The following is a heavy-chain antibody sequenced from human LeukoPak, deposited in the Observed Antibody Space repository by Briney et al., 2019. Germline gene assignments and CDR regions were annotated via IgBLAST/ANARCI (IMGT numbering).Heavy chain of an antibody. CDR3: ARMVRGVIIGWFDP. CDR2: ISSSSSYI. J-gene: IGHJ5*02. Sequence: GGSLRLSCAASGFTFSSYSMNWVRQAPGKGLEWVSSISSSSSYIYYADSVKGRFTISRDNAKKSLYLQMNSLRAEDTAVYYCARMVRGVIIGWFDPWGQGTLVTVSS. D-gene: IGHD3-10*01. CDR1: GFTFSSYS. V-gene: IGHV3-21*01.